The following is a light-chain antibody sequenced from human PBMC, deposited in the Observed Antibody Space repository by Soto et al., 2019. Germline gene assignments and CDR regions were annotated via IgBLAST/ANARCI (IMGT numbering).Light chain of an antibody. V-gene: IGKV2-28*01. CDR2: LGS. CDR1: QSLLHSSGYNH. Sequence: DIVVTQSPLSLPVTPGEPASISCRSSQSLLHSSGYNHLDWYLQKPGQSPQLLIYLGSNRASGVPDRFSGSGSGTDFTLKISRVEAEDVGVYYCMQALRPPYTFGQWTKLKIK. J-gene: IGKJ2*01. CDR3: MQALRPPYT.